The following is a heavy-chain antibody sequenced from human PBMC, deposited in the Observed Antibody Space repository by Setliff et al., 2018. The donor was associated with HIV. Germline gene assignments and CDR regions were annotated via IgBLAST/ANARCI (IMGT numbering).Heavy chain of an antibody. CDR2: ISSSSNSI. CDR3: ARDGPALRYFDWFVGAFDT. Sequence: GGSLRLSCAASGFTFSSYTMHWVRQAPGKGLELVSSISSSSNSIYYTDSMKGRFTISRDNAKNSLYLQMNSLRAEDTAVYYCARDGPALRYFDWFVGAFDTWGQGTMVTVSS. V-gene: IGHV3-21*01. J-gene: IGHJ3*02. CDR1: GFTFSSYT. D-gene: IGHD3-9*01.